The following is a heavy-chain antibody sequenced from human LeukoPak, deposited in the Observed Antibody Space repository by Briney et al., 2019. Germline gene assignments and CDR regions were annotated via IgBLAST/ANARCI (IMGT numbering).Heavy chain of an antibody. V-gene: IGHV1-2*02. CDR3: ARSERRLDISHYYYPMDV. Sequence: ASVKVSCKASGYTFTDYYIHSVRQAPGQALEWMGWINPNSGDTKYPQKFQDRVTMTRDTSTTTAYMDLTRLKSEDTAVYYCARSERRLDISHYYYPMDVWGQGTTVTVSS. D-gene: IGHD1-1*01. CDR1: GYTFTDYY. CDR2: INPNSGDT. J-gene: IGHJ6*02.